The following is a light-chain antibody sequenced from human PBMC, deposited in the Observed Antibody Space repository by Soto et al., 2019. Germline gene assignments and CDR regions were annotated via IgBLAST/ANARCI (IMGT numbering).Light chain of an antibody. CDR2: GAS. Sequence: EVVLTQSPATLSLFPAEGATLSCRVSQSISSSYLSWYQQRPGQAPRLLIYGASTRATGIPARFSGSGRGSGTDFTLTISSLQPEDFAVYYCQQDYNLPITFGQGTRLEIK. J-gene: IGKJ5*01. CDR3: QQDYNLPIT. CDR1: QSISSSY. V-gene: IGKV3D-7*01.